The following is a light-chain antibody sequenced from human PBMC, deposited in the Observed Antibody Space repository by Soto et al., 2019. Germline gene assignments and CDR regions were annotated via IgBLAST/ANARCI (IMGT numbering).Light chain of an antibody. CDR3: QQYDNWAYT. J-gene: IGKJ2*01. CDR1: QSVSNN. Sequence: EIVMTHSPATLSVSPGERATLSCRASQSVSNNLAWYQQKPGQAPRLLIYGASTRATAIPARFSGSGSGTEFTLTISSLQSADFAVYFCQQYDNWAYTFGEGTKLEIK. V-gene: IGKV3-15*01. CDR2: GAS.